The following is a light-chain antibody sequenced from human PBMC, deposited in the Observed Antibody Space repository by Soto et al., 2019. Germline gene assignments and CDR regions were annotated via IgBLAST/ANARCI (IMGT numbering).Light chain of an antibody. CDR2: DAS. CDR1: QSIRRW. CDR3: QQYDSYSWT. V-gene: IGKV1-5*01. J-gene: IGKJ1*01. Sequence: DIQMTQSPSMLSASVGDRVTIACRASQSIRRWLAWYQQKPGKAPKLLIFDASTLESGVPSRFSGSGSGTEFILTISSLQPDDFATYYCQQYDSYSWTFDQGTKVDI.